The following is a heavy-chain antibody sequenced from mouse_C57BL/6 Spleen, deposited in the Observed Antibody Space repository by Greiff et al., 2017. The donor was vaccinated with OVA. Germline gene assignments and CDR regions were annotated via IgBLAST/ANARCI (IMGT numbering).Heavy chain of an antibody. CDR3: AREGNWDVSWFAY. J-gene: IGHJ3*01. D-gene: IGHD4-1*01. Sequence: VKLMESGTELVKPGASVKLSCKASGYTFTSYWMHWVKQRPGQGLEWIGNINPSNGGTNYNEKFKSKATLTVDKSSSTAYMQLSSLTSEDSAVYYCAREGNWDVSWFAYWGQGTLVTVSA. V-gene: IGHV1-53*01. CDR1: GYTFTSYW. CDR2: INPSNGGT.